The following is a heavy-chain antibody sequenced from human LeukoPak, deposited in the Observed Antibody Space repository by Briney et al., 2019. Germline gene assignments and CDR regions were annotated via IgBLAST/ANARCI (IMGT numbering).Heavy chain of an antibody. CDR2: IKQDGGEK. V-gene: IGHV3-7*01. CDR1: GFTFSRYW. J-gene: IGHJ5*02. D-gene: IGHD6-19*01. CDR3: ARTGGSGWQNGYNWFDP. Sequence: GGSLTLSCAASGFTFSRYWISWVRQAPGKGLEWVANIKQDGGEKLYVDSVKGRFTISRDNAKSSLYLQMNSLRAEDTAMYYCARTGGSGWQNGYNWFDPWGQGTLVTVSS.